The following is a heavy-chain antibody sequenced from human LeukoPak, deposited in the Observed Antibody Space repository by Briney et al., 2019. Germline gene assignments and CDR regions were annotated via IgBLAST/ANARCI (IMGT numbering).Heavy chain of an antibody. CDR1: GGSISSGNYY. CDR2: IYDSGST. J-gene: IGHJ4*02. V-gene: IGHV4-31*03. Sequence: SETLSLTCTVSGGSISSGNYYWSWIRQHPGKGLEWIGYIYDSGSTYYNPSLKSRVTISVATSKNQFSLKLSSVTAADTAVYYCARGGGYSYNNLDYWGQGILVTVSS. D-gene: IGHD5-18*01. CDR3: ARGGGYSYNNLDY.